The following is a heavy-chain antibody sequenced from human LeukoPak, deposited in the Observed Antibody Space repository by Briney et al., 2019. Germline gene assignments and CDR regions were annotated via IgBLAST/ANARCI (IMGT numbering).Heavy chain of an antibody. J-gene: IGHJ6*02. V-gene: IGHV3-21*01. Sequence: GGSLRLSCAASGFGFSSYTMSWVRQAPGKGLEWVSSIGDNSSSIHYGDSVKGRFTISRDNANKVVYLQMNSLRGEDTAVYYCARAYYDSLTGFYSDGMDVWGQGTTVIVSS. CDR3: ARAYYDSLTGFYSDGMDV. CDR1: GFGFSSYT. CDR2: IGDNSSSI. D-gene: IGHD3-9*01.